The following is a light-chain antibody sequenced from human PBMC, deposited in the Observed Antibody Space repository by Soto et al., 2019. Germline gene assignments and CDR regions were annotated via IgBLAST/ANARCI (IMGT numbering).Light chain of an antibody. CDR3: QQYAESPLT. Sequence: ETVLTQSPGTVSLSPGESATLSCRASQSIGMSYLAWFQHKPGQAPRLLIYGASTRATGIPDRFRGSGSGTVFTLTVSRLESEDFAVYYCQQYAESPLTFGGGTKVEIK. CDR2: GAS. V-gene: IGKV3-20*01. J-gene: IGKJ4*01. CDR1: QSIGMSY.